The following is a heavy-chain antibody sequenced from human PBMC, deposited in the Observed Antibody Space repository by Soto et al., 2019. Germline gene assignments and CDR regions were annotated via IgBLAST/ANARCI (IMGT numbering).Heavy chain of an antibody. J-gene: IGHJ4*02. CDR1: GFTVSSNY. Sequence: EVQLVESGGGLVQPGGSLRRSCAASGFTVSSNYMSWVRQAPGKGLEWVSVIYSGGSTYYAGSVKGRFTISRDNYQNTPYLQMTGLRAEDTAVYYCARIKEGGYRDNNFVCWGQGALVVVSS. V-gene: IGHV3-66*01. D-gene: IGHD5-12*01. CDR2: IYSGGST. CDR3: ARIKEGGYRDNNFVC.